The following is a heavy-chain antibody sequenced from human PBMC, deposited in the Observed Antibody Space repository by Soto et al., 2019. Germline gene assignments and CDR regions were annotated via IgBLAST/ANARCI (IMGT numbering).Heavy chain of an antibody. CDR1: GYTFTSYG. D-gene: IGHD6-19*01. J-gene: IGHJ4*02. CDR3: ARDHHSSGWYYFDY. CDR2: ISAYNGNT. V-gene: IGHV1-18*01. Sequence: ASVKVSCKASGYTFTSYGISWVRQAPGQGLEWMGWISAYNGNTNYAQKLQGRVTMTTDTSTSTAYMELRSLRSDDTAVYYCARDHHSSGWYYFDYWGQGTLVTVYS.